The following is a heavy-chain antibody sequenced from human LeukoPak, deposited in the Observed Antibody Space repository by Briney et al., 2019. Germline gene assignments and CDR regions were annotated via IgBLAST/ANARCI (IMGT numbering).Heavy chain of an antibody. Sequence: GGSLRLSCAASGFSFSAYWMKWVRQAPGTGLEWVANINPAGSETYYVDPVEGRFSISRDNAKNLVYLQMNSLRAEDTAVYHCARFGYVAAVDVWGQGTPVTVSS. V-gene: IGHV3-7*01. D-gene: IGHD2-15*01. CDR1: GFSFSAYW. CDR2: INPAGSET. J-gene: IGHJ4*02. CDR3: ARFGYVAAVDV.